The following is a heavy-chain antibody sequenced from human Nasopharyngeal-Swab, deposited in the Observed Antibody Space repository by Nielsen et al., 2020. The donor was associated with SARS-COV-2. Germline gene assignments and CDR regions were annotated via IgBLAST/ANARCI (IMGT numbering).Heavy chain of an antibody. CDR1: GGSFSGYY. CDR2: IYYSGST. Sequence: SETLSLTCAVYGGSFSGYYWSWIRQPPGKGLEWIGYIYYSGSTNYNPSLKSRVTISVDTSKNQFSLKLSSVTAADTAVYYCARVGLGGSYYDYYYYGMDVWGQGTTVTVSS. J-gene: IGHJ6*02. D-gene: IGHD1-26*01. V-gene: IGHV4-59*01. CDR3: ARVGLGGSYYDYYYYGMDV.